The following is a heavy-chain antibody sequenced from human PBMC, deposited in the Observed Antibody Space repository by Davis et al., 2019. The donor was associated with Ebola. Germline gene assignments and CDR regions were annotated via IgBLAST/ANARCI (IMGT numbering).Heavy chain of an antibody. D-gene: IGHD6-13*01. Sequence: GGSLRLSCAAPGFTSNTYAMTWVRQAPGKGLEWVSAISGNGAKTYYADSVKGRFSISRDNSKNTLYLQMNSLRAEDTAVYYCAKGGSLAYWGQGTLVTVSS. CDR2: ISGNGAKT. V-gene: IGHV3-23*01. CDR1: GFTSNTYA. J-gene: IGHJ4*02. CDR3: AKGGSLAY.